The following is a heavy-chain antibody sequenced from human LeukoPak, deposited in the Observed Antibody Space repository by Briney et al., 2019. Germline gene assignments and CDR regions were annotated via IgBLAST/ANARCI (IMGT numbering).Heavy chain of an antibody. Sequence: GGSLRLSCAASGFTFSSYSMNWVRQAPGKGLEWASSISSSSSYIYYADSVKGRFTISRDNAKNSLYLQMNSLRAEDTAVYYCARGLSIAARNYYFDYWGQGTLVTVSS. CDR2: ISSSSSYI. CDR1: GFTFSSYS. CDR3: ARGLSIAARNYYFDY. V-gene: IGHV3-21*01. D-gene: IGHD6-6*01. J-gene: IGHJ4*02.